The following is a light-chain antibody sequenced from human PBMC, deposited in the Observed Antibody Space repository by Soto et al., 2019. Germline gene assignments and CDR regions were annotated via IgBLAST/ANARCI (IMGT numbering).Light chain of an antibody. CDR1: QSISSY. Sequence: DIQMTQPPSSLSASVGDRVTITCRASQSISSYLNWYQQKPGKAPKLLIYAASSLQSGVPSRFSRSGSGTDFTLTISILQPEDFATYYCQQSYSTPWTFGQGTKVEIK. V-gene: IGKV1-39*01. J-gene: IGKJ1*01. CDR2: AAS. CDR3: QQSYSTPWT.